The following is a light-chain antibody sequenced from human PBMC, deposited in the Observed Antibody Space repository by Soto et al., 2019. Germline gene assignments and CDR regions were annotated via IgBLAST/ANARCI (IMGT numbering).Light chain of an antibody. CDR3: QQFNSYPLT. J-gene: IGKJ4*01. CDR2: AAS. CDR1: QGISSY. V-gene: IGKV1-9*01. Sequence: DIQLTQSPSFLSASVGDRVTITCRASQGISSYLAWYQQKPGKAPKLLIYAASTLHSGVPSRFSGSGSATEFTLTISSLQPEDFAPYYCQQFNSYPLTFGGGTKVEIK.